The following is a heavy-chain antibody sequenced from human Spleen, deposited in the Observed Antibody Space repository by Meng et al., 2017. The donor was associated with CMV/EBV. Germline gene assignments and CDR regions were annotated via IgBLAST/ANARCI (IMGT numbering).Heavy chain of an antibody. CDR2: IIPILGIA. CDR3: ATLSRLLGGGWFDP. Sequence: SVKVSCKAFGYTFTNNGFSWVRQAPGQGLEWMGGIIPILGIANYAQKFQGRVTMTEDTSTDTAYMELSSLTSDDTAVYYCATLSRLLGGGWFDPWGQGTLVTVSS. J-gene: IGHJ5*02. V-gene: IGHV1-69*10. D-gene: IGHD2-15*01. CDR1: GYTFTNNG.